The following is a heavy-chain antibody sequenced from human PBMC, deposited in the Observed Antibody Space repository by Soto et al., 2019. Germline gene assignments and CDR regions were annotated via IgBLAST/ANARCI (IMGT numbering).Heavy chain of an antibody. CDR1: GFTFSNAW. D-gene: IGHD1-7*01. Sequence: GGSLRLSCAASGFTFSNAWMSWVRQAPGKGLEWVGRIKSKTDGGTTDYAAPVKGRFTISRDDSKNTLYLQMNSLKTEDTAVYYCTTDSGRNYWWFDPWGQGTLVTVSS. J-gene: IGHJ5*02. V-gene: IGHV3-15*01. CDR2: IKSKTDGGTT. CDR3: TTDSGRNYWWFDP.